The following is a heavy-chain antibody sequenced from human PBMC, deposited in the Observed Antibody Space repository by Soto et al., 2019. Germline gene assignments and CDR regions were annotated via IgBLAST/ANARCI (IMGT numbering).Heavy chain of an antibody. Sequence: PGGSLRLSCAASGFTFDDYGMSWVRQVPGKGLEWVSGINSNGGKTGYADSVKGRFTISRDNAKNSLYLQMNSLRVGDTALYHCAREYGSGSSPPWFDPWGQGTLVTVSS. V-gene: IGHV3-20*01. D-gene: IGHD3-10*01. CDR3: AREYGSGSSPPWFDP. CDR1: GFTFDDYG. J-gene: IGHJ5*02. CDR2: INSNGGKT.